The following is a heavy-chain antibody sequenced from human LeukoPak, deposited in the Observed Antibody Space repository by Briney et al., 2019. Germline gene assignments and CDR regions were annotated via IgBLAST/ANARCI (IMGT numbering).Heavy chain of an antibody. CDR3: ARWDYDILTTHLNY. V-gene: IGHV5-51*01. D-gene: IGHD3-9*01. CDR2: IYPGDSET. J-gene: IGHJ4*02. Sequence: GESLKISCKGSGYSFTSYWIGWVRQMPGKGLEWVGIIYPGDSETRYSPSFQGQVTISADKSISTAYLQWSSLKASDTAMYYCARWDYDILTTHLNYWGQGTLVTVSS. CDR1: GYSFTSYW.